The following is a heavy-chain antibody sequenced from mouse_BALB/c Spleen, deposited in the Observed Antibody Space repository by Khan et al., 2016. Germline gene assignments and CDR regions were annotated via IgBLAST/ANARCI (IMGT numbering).Heavy chain of an antibody. J-gene: IGHJ3*01. CDR2: IDPANGNT. CDR1: GFNIKDTY. D-gene: IGHD2-4*01. V-gene: IGHV14-3*02. Sequence: VQLKQSGAELVKPGASVKLSCTASGFNIKDTYMHWVKQRPEQGLEWIGRIDPANGNTKYDPKFQGKATITADTSSNTAYLQLSSLTSEDTAVYYCAGGDMITLAYWGQGTLVTVSA. CDR3: AGGDMITLAY.